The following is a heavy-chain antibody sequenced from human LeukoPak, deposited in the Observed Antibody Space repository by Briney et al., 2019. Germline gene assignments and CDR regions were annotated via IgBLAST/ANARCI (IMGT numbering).Heavy chain of an antibody. J-gene: IGHJ4*02. CDR3: VAYNWKTDFDF. CDR2: ISIDGRST. Sequence: QPGGSLRLSCAASGFTFSSYWMYWVRQTPGTGLEWVSRISIDGRSTINADSVKGRFTISRDNAKNTLYLQMNSLRVEDTAVYCCVAYNWKTDFDFWGQGALVTVSS. V-gene: IGHV3-74*01. CDR1: GFTFSSYW. D-gene: IGHD1-1*01.